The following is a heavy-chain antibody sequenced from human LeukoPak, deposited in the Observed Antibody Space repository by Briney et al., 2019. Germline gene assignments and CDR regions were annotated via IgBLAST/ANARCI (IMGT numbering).Heavy chain of an antibody. CDR3: AKDQQIWFGAFDY. J-gene: IGHJ4*02. D-gene: IGHD3-10*01. CDR1: GFTYSRYD. Sequence: PGGSLRLSCVASGFTYSRYDMHWVRQAPGKGLEWLAFVRFDGRETFYADSVNGRFTISRDNSKNTLYLQMNSLRAEDTAVYYCAKDQQIWFGAFDYWGQGTLVAVSS. V-gene: IGHV3-30*02. CDR2: VRFDGRET.